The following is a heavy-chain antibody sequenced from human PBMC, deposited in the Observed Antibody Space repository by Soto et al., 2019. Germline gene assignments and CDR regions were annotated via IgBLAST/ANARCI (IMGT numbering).Heavy chain of an antibody. D-gene: IGHD6-6*01. Sequence: PWGSLRLSCAASGFTFISYAVSCSRHTPGKWLEWVSTISASGAYTYYADSVKGRFTISRDNSKNTLYLQMRSLRAGDTATYYCAKEVIAARPYYFDYWGQGTLVTVSS. CDR2: ISASGAYT. CDR3: AKEVIAARPYYFDY. J-gene: IGHJ4*02. V-gene: IGHV3-23*01. CDR1: GFTFISYA.